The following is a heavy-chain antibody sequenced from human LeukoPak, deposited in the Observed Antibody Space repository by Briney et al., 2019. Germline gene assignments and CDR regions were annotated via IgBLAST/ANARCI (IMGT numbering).Heavy chain of an antibody. J-gene: IGHJ3*02. D-gene: IGHD5-18*01. CDR3: ARPGVGSGRYGAFDI. CDR1: GGSIGRYY. CDR2: VYYSGTT. Sequence: SETLSLTCSVSGGSIGRYYWSWIRQSPGKGLEWIGYVYYSGTTNYNPSLKSRVTISLDTPKNQFSLKLSSMTAADTAVYYCARPGVGSGRYGAFDIWGQGTVVTVSS. V-gene: IGHV4-59*08.